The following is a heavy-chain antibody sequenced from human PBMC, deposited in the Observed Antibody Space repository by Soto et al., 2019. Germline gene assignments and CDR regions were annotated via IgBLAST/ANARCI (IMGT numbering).Heavy chain of an antibody. CDR3: ARDVLRGPNYYDSSGYYPHDAFAI. Sequence: ASVKVSCKASGGTFSSYAISWVRQAPGQGLEWMGGIIPIFGTANYAQKFQGRVTITADESTSTAYMELSSLRSEDTAVYYCARDVLRGPNYYDSSGYYPHDAFAIWGQGTMVTVSS. V-gene: IGHV1-69*13. D-gene: IGHD3-22*01. CDR1: GGTFSSYA. CDR2: IIPIFGTA. J-gene: IGHJ3*02.